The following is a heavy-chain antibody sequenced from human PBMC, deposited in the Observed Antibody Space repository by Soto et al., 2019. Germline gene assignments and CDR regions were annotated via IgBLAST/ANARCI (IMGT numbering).Heavy chain of an antibody. CDR2: IYYSGST. J-gene: IGHJ5*02. Sequence: QLQLQESGPGLVKPSETLSLTCTVSGGSIRSSDYYSGWIRQPPGKRLEWIGSIYYSGSTYYNPSLKSRVTISVDSSKNQFSLKLSSVTAADTAVYYCATQEVGGSYVYTFDPWGQGTLVTVSS. CDR3: ATQEVGGSYVYTFDP. D-gene: IGHD1-26*01. CDR1: GGSIRSSDYY. V-gene: IGHV4-39*01.